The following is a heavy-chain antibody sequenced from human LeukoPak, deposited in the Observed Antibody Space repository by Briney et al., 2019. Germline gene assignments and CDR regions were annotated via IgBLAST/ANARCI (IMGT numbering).Heavy chain of an antibody. V-gene: IGHV4-39*07. D-gene: IGHD6-13*01. CDR1: GGSISSSSYY. J-gene: IGHJ5*02. CDR2: IYYSGST. Sequence: AETLSLTCTVSGGSISSSSYYWGWIRQPPGKGREWIVSIYYSGSTYYNPSLKSRVTISVDTSNDQFSLKLTSVSAADTAVYYCARGPGRSRIAAAGNLGSFDPSGHGNLVT. CDR3: ARGPGRSRIAAAGNLGSFDP.